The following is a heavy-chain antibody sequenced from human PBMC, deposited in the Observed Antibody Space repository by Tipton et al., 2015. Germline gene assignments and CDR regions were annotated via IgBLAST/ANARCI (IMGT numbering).Heavy chain of an antibody. J-gene: IGHJ4*02. CDR1: GYSISSGYY. D-gene: IGHD3-9*01. CDR2: ISHSGNT. V-gene: IGHV4-38-2*01. CDR3: ACQDYDILTRDYQTVDY. Sequence: TLSLTCALSGYSISSGYYWGWIRQPPGKGLEWIGSISHSGNTYYNPSLKSRVTISVDTSKNQFSLRVRSVTAADTAVYYCACQDYDILTRDYQTVDYWGQGTLVTVSS.